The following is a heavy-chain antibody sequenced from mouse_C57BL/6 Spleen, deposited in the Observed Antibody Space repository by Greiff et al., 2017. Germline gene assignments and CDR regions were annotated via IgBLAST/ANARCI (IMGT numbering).Heavy chain of an antibody. CDR3: ARCGSSDYYAMDD. D-gene: IGHD1-3*01. V-gene: IGHV1-80*01. Sequence: VQLQQSGAELVKPGASVKISCKASGYAFSSYWMNWVKQRPGKGLEWIGQIYPGDGDTNYNGKFKGKATLTADKSSSTAYMQLSSLTSEDSAVYFCARCGSSDYYAMDDWGQGTSVTVSS. J-gene: IGHJ4*01. CDR2: IYPGDGDT. CDR1: GYAFSSYW.